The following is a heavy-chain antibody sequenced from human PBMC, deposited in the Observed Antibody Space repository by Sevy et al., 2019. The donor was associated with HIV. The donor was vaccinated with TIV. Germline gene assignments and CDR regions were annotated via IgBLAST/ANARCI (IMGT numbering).Heavy chain of an antibody. D-gene: IGHD6-19*01. V-gene: IGHV6-1*01. CDR1: GDSVSRTDVA. J-gene: IGHJ3*01. CDR2: TWYASKWYN. Sequence: KQSQTLSLTCAISGDSVSRTDVAWNWIRQSPSRGLEWLGRTWYASKWYNDYAISVKSRLTINPDTTRNQGSLHLSSVTPEDTAVYYCARQKNSGFDVWGQGTVVTVSS. CDR3: ARQKNSGFDV.